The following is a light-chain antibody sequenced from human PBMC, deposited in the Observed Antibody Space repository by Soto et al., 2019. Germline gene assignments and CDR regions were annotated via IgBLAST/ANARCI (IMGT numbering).Light chain of an antibody. Sequence: EIVLTQSPGTLSLSPGERATLSCRASQRVSTSYLAWYQQKPGQAPRLLIYGASTRATGIPDRFSGSGSGTDFTLTISRLEPEDFAVYYCQQYGSSPLFGQGTKLEIK. CDR3: QQYGSSPL. CDR2: GAS. CDR1: QRVSTSY. V-gene: IGKV3-20*01. J-gene: IGKJ2*01.